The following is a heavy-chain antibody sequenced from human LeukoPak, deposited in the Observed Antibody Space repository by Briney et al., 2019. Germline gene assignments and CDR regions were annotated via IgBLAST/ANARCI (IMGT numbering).Heavy chain of an antibody. V-gene: IGHV1-18*01. CDR3: ARGLQENLAWLTAFSAFDI. CDR1: GYTFTSYG. D-gene: IGHD6-19*01. J-gene: IGHJ3*02. CDR2: ISAYNGNT. Sequence: ASVKVSCKTSGYTFTSYGISWVRQAPGQGLEWMGWISAYNGNTNYAQKVQGRVTMTTDTSTSTAYMELRSLRSDDTAVYYCARGLQENLAWLTAFSAFDIWDQGTMVTVSS.